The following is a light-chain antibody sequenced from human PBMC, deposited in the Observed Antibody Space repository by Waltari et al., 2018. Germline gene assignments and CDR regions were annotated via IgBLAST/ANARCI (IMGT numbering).Light chain of an antibody. Sequence: EILMTQSPATLSVSPVETATLSCRASQSISRNLAWYQQKPGQAPRLLIFGASTRAPGVPDKFSGTGSGTDFILTISSLQSEDFAVYYCQQYNSWRTFGQGTKLEIK. CDR3: QQYNSWRT. CDR1: QSISRN. CDR2: GAS. V-gene: IGKV3-15*01. J-gene: IGKJ2*01.